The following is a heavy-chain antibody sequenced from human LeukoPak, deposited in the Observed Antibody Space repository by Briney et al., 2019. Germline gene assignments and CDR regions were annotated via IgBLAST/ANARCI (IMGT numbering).Heavy chain of an antibody. CDR1: GFSVSDHY. J-gene: IGHJ4*02. D-gene: IGHD3-22*01. Sequence: GGSLRLSCVVSGFSVSDHYMSWVRQAPGKGLQWLSVIFADDLTYYEDSIKGRFTISRDNAKNTLYLQMNSLRAEDTAVYYCARGDYYDSSGYSDFDYWGQGTLVTVSS. CDR2: IFADDLT. CDR3: ARGDYYDSSGYSDFDY. V-gene: IGHV3-53*01.